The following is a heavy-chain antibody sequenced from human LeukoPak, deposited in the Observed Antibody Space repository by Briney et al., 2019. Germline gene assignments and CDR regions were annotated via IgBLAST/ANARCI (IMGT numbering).Heavy chain of an antibody. CDR2: ISGSGGST. V-gene: IGHV3-23*01. D-gene: IGHD6-6*01. Sequence: GGSLRLSCAASGFTFSSYAMSWVRQAPGKGLEWVSAISGSGGSTYYADSVEGRFTISRDNSKNTLYLQMNSLRAEDTAVYYCARIGYSSSSLDYWGRGTLVIVSS. CDR3: ARIGYSSSSLDY. CDR1: GFTFSSYA. J-gene: IGHJ4*02.